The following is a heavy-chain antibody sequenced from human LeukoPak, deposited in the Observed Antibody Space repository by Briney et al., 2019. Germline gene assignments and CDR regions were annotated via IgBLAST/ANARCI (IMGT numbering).Heavy chain of an antibody. CDR2: IYYSRST. CDR1: GGSMSSSSYY. Sequence: SETLSLTCSVSGGSMSSSSYYWGWIRQPPGKGLEWIGSIYYSRSTYYNPSLKSRVTISVDTSKNQFSLTLSSVTAADTAVYYCAREEKRKGWYYDSSGSEGRAFDIWGQGTMVTVSS. J-gene: IGHJ3*02. V-gene: IGHV4-39*07. D-gene: IGHD3-22*01. CDR3: AREEKRKGWYYDSSGSEGRAFDI.